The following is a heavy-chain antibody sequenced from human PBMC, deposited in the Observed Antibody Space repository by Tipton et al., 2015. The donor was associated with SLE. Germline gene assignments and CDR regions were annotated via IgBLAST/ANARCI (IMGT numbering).Heavy chain of an antibody. CDR1: GDSIGTYY. D-gene: IGHD6-6*01. CDR3: ARQGEYSNSAGFWFDP. Sequence: TLSLTCTVSGDSIGTYYWNWIRQSPGKGLEWIGNVYYVGSTNYNPSLKGRVTISVATSKNQFSLKLRSVTAADTAVYYCARQGEYSNSAGFWFDPWGQGTQVTVSS. J-gene: IGHJ5*02. CDR2: VYYVGST. V-gene: IGHV4-59*01.